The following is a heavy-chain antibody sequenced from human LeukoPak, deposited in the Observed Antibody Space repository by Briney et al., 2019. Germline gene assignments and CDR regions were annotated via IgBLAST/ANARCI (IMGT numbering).Heavy chain of an antibody. J-gene: IGHJ5*02. Sequence: PGGSLRLPCAASGFTFSTYAMSWVRQAPGRGLEWVSTARGTTDSTYYADSVKGRFTISRDNSKNTLYLQMNSLRGDDTAVYYCAKGGFLSHFDPCGHGTLVTVSS. CDR3: AKGGFLSHFDP. CDR1: GFTFSTYA. D-gene: IGHD3-16*02. CDR2: ARGTTDST. V-gene: IGHV3-23*01.